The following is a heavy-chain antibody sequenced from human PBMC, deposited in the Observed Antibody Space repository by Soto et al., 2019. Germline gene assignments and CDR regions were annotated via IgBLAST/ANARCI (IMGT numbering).Heavy chain of an antibody. D-gene: IGHD3-10*01. J-gene: IGHJ5*02. V-gene: IGHV4-59*01. CDR3: ARYYSPFGESSNWFDP. CDR1: GGSISIYY. Sequence: SETLAFSCTFCGGSISIYYWSWIRQPPGKGLEWIGYIYYSGSTNYNPSLKSRVTISVDTSKNQFSLKLSSVTAADTAVYYCARYYSPFGESSNWFDPWGQGTMVTVSS. CDR2: IYYSGST.